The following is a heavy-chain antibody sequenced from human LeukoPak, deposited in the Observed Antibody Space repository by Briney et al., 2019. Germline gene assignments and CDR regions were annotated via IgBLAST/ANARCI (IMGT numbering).Heavy chain of an antibody. D-gene: IGHD6-13*01. Sequence: KPSETLSLTCTVSGGSISSYYWSWIRQPPGKGLEWIGSIYHSGSTYYNPSLKSRVTISVDTSKNQFSLKLSSVTAADTAVYYCARVTGRIAAAVEFWGQGTLVTVSS. CDR1: GGSISSYY. CDR3: ARVTGRIAAAVEF. V-gene: IGHV4-38-2*02. CDR2: IYHSGST. J-gene: IGHJ4*02.